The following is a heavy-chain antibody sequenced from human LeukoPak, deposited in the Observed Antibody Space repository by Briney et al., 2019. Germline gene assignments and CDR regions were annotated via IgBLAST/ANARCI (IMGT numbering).Heavy chain of an antibody. J-gene: IGHJ6*04. CDR1: GFTFSSYS. D-gene: IGHD3-10*02. V-gene: IGHV3-48*04. CDR2: ISSSGSTI. Sequence: GGSLRLSCEASGFTFSSYSMNWVRQAPGKGLEWVSYISSSGSTIYYADSVKGRFTISRDNAKNSLYLQMNSLRAEDTAVYYCAELGITMIGGVWGKGTTVTISS. CDR3: AELGITMIGGV.